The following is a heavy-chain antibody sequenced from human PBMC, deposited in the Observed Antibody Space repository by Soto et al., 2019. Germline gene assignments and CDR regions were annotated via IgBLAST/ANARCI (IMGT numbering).Heavy chain of an antibody. J-gene: IGHJ6*03. CDR2: ISSSSSVI. CDR1: GFILSDCA. D-gene: IGHD7-27*01. V-gene: IGHV3-48*01. Sequence: EVQLVESGGGLVQPGGSLRLSCATSGFILSDCAMNWVRQAPGKGLEWVSYISSSSSVIDYADSVKGRFTVSRANARNSLYLQMTRLTAEETAVYYCARALSWGSNWYYYMDVWGKGTTVTFAS. CDR3: ARALSWGSNWYYYMDV.